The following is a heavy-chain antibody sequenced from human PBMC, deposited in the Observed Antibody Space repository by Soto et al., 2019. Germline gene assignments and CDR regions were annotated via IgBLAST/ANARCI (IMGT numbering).Heavy chain of an antibody. CDR2: ISAYNGNT. V-gene: IGHV1-18*01. CDR1: GYTFTSYG. J-gene: IGHJ4*02. Sequence: QVRLVQSGAEVKKPGASVKVSCKASGYTFTSYGISWVRQAPGQGLEWMGWISAYNGNTNYAQKLQGRVTMTTDTATSTAYMELRSLRSDDTAVYYCARGPYISSHSTYWYVDYWGQGTLVTVAS. CDR3: ARGPYISSHSTYWYVDY. D-gene: IGHD6-13*01.